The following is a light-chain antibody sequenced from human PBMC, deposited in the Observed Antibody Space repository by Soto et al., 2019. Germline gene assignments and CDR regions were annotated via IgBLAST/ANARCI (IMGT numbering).Light chain of an antibody. CDR2: DVS. J-gene: IGLJ2*01. V-gene: IGLV2-14*03. CDR1: SSDVGNSNY. CDR3: SSYTSSTTLVI. Sequence: QSALTQPASVSGSPGQSITISCTGTSSDVGNSNYVSWYQHHPGKAPKLMIYDVSNRPSGVSNRFSGSKSGNTASLTISGLQAEDEADDYCSSYTSSTTLVIFGGGTKVTVL.